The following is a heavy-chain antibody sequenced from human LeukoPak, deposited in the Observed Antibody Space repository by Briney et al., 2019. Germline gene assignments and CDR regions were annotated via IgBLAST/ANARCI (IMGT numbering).Heavy chain of an antibody. V-gene: IGHV1-2*02. Sequence: ASVKVSCKASGYRFISNYIRWVRQAPGLGPEWIGWMHPGNGNTRYAEKFQGRVTMTRDTSINTAYMDLSSLRSDDTAVYYCAREGSYCVGGDCYSFDFWGQGSLITVSS. CDR2: MHPGNGNT. CDR1: GYRFISNY. CDR3: AREGSYCVGGDCYSFDF. J-gene: IGHJ4*02. D-gene: IGHD2-21*02.